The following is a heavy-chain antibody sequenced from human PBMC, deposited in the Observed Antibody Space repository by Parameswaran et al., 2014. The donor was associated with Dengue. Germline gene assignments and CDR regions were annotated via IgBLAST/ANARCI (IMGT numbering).Heavy chain of an antibody. CDR2: INPNSGGT. V-gene: IGHV1-2*06. D-gene: IGHD1-26*01. Sequence: VRQAPGQGLEWMGRINPNSGGTNYAQKFQGRVTMTRDTSISTAYMELSRLRSDDTAVYYCARSYSGSYDWFDPWGQGTLVTVSS. J-gene: IGHJ5*02. CDR3: ARSYSGSYDWFDP.